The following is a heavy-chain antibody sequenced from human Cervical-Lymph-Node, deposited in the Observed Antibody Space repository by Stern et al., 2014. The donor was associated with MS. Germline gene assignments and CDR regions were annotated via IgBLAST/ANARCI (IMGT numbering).Heavy chain of an antibody. J-gene: IGHJ1*01. V-gene: IGHV4-31*03. D-gene: IGHD6-13*01. Sequence: QLQLQESGPGLVKPSQTLSLTCTVSGGSISNAGFYWSWIRQHPGQGLEWIGYILYSGSTSYNPSLKRRVTISVDTSKNQFSLRLNSVTAADTAVYYCARVVRSWTFQHWGQGTLVTVSS. CDR3: ARVVRSWTFQH. CDR1: GGSISNAGFY. CDR2: ILYSGST.